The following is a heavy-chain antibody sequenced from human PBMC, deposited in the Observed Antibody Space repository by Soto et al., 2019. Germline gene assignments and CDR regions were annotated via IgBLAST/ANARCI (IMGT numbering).Heavy chain of an antibody. Sequence: PGGSLRLSCAASGFTFSSYGMHWVRQAPCKGLEWVAVISYDGSNKYYADSVKGRFTISRDNSKNTLYLQMNSLRAEDTAVYYCAKVARDGYNWDYFDYWGQGPLVTVSS. V-gene: IGHV3-30*18. CDR1: GFTFSSYG. CDR2: ISYDGSNK. CDR3: AKVARDGYNWDYFDY. J-gene: IGHJ4*02. D-gene: IGHD5-12*01.